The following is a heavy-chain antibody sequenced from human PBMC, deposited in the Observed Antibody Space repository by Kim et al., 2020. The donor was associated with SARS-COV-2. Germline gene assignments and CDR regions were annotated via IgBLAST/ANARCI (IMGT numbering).Heavy chain of an antibody. CDR2: ISWDGSVT. V-gene: IGHV3-43*01. D-gene: IGHD4-17*01. J-gene: IGHJ6*02. CDR1: GFTFRDYN. Sequence: GGSLRLSCAASGFTFRDYNMFWVRQRPGKGLEWVSLISWDGSVTYYADSVKGRFTISRDNMKNSLFLQMNSLRSEDTAFYYCARRETVTVATGDNGMDVWGRGTTVTVAS. CDR3: ARRETVTVATGDNGMDV.